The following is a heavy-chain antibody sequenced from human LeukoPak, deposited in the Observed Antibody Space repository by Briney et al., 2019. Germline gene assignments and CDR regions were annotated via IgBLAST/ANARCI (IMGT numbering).Heavy chain of an antibody. D-gene: IGHD2/OR15-2a*01. Sequence: GGSLRLSYAASGFTFSSYAMSWVRQAPGKGLEWVSAISGSGGSTYYADSVKGRFTISRDNSKNTLYLQMNSLRAEDTAVYYCAKVLPTQNRQRYEEAKWFDPWGQGTLVTVSS. J-gene: IGHJ5*02. CDR1: GFTFSSYA. V-gene: IGHV3-23*01. CDR3: AKVLPTQNRQRYEEAKWFDP. CDR2: ISGSGGST.